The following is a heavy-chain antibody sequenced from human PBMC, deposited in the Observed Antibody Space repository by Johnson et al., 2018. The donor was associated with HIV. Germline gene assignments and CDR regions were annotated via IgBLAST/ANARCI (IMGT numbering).Heavy chain of an antibody. V-gene: IGHV3-30-3*01. CDR1: GFTFSSYA. CDR2: ISYDGSNK. CDR3: ARDLWVPITFGGVTDRDDAFDL. J-gene: IGHJ3*01. Sequence: QMLLVESGGGVVQPGRSLRLSCAASGFTFSSYAMSWVRQAPGKGLEWVAVISYDGSNKYYADSVKGRFTISRDNSKNTLYLQMNSLRAEDTAVYYCARDLWVPITFGGVTDRDDAFDLWGQGTMVTVSS. D-gene: IGHD3-16*01.